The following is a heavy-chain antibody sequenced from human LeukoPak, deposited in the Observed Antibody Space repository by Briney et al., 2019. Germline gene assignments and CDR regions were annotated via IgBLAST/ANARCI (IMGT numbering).Heavy chain of an antibody. CDR1: GFIFSSYG. V-gene: IGHV3-33*01. J-gene: IGHJ4*02. CDR2: IWYDGSSK. CDR3: ARGSYTSSWYGVFDY. D-gene: IGHD6-13*01. Sequence: GRSLRLSCAASGFIFSSYGMHWVRQAPGKGLEWVAVIWYDGSSKYYADSVKGRFTISRDNSKNTLYLQMNSLRGEDTAVYYCARGSYTSSWYGVFDYWGQGTLVTVSS.